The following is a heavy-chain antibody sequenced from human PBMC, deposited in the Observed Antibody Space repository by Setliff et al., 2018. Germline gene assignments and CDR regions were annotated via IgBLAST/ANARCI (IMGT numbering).Heavy chain of an antibody. CDR3: VRPGGTTVVARHFDY. Sequence: PSETLSLTCTVSGGSISTYYWSWIRQPPGKGLEWIGYIYTSGSTNYNPSLKSRVTISVDTSRNQFSLELRSVTVADTATYYCVRPGGTTVVARHFDYWGSGILVTVSS. CDR2: IYTSGST. D-gene: IGHD2-15*01. V-gene: IGHV4-4*08. J-gene: IGHJ4*01. CDR1: GGSISTYY.